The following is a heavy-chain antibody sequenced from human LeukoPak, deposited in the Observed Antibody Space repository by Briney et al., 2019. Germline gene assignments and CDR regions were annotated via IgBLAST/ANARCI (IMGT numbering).Heavy chain of an antibody. Sequence: GGSLRLSCTASGFTFGDYAMSWVRQAPGKGLEWVANIKQDGSEKYYVDSVKGRFTISRDNAKNSLYLQMNSLRAEDTAVYYCARDAYKQLVFDYWGQGTLVTVSS. D-gene: IGHD6-13*01. V-gene: IGHV3-7*03. J-gene: IGHJ4*02. CDR2: IKQDGSEK. CDR3: ARDAYKQLVFDY. CDR1: GFTFGDYA.